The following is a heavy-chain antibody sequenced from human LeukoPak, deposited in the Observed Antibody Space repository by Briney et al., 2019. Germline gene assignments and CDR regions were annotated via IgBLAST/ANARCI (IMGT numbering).Heavy chain of an antibody. J-gene: IGHJ4*02. CDR1: RYIFTSYG. Sequence: ASLRVSCKTARYIFTSYGISWVRQAPGQGLEWLGWISAYNGNTDYAQKFQGRITMTTDTSTSTAHMELRSLRSDDTAMYYCARAGDALDHWGQGTLVTVSA. CDR3: ARAGDALDH. V-gene: IGHV1-18*01. D-gene: IGHD2-21*02. CDR2: ISAYNGNT.